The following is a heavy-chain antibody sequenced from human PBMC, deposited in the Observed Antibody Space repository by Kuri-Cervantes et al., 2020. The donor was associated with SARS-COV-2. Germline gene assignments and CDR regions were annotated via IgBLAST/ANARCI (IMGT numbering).Heavy chain of an antibody. CDR1: GYTLTELS. D-gene: IGHD3-3*01. CDR2: VDPEDGET. CDR3: ATGDFWSGYYIDY. Sequence: ASVKVSCKVSGYTLTELSMHWVRQAPGKGREWMGGVDPEDGETIYAQKFQGRVTMTEDTSTNTAYMELSSLRSEDTAVYYWATGDFWSGYYIDYWGQGTLVTVSS. J-gene: IGHJ4*02. V-gene: IGHV1-24*01.